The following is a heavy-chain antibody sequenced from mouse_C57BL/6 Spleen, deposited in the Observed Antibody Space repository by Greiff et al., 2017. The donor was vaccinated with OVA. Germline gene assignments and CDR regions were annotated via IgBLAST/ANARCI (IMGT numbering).Heavy chain of an antibody. CDR1: GYTFTDYY. CDR3: ARFITTVYYAMDY. D-gene: IGHD1-1*01. Sequence: VQLQQSGPELVKPGASVKISCKASGYTFTDYYMNWVKQSLGKSLEWIGDINPNNGGTSYNQKFKGKATLTVDKSSSTAYMELRSLTSEDSAVYYCARFITTVYYAMDYWGQGTSVTVSS. V-gene: IGHV1-26*01. J-gene: IGHJ4*01. CDR2: INPNNGGT.